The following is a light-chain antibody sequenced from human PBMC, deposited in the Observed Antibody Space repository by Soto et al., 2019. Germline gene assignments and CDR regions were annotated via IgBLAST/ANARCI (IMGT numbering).Light chain of an antibody. Sequence: EIVLTQSPGTLSLSPGERATLSCRASQSVSSSNLAWYQQKPGQAPRLLIYGASSRATGIPDRFSGSGSGTDFTLTIRRMETEDFAVYYCQQYGSSPRTFGQGTKVDIK. CDR1: QSVSSSN. CDR2: GAS. CDR3: QQYGSSPRT. V-gene: IGKV3-20*01. J-gene: IGKJ1*01.